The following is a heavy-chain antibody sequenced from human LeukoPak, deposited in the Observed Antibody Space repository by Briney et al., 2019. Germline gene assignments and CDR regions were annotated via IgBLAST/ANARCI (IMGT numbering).Heavy chain of an antibody. CDR2: IYWVDDK. D-gene: IGHD2-2*01. CDR1: GFSLSTSGVG. CDR3: VHRRYNSQLLVGGPPGWFDP. V-gene: IGHV2-5*02. Sequence: GSGPTLVNPTQTLTLTCTFSGFSLSTSGVGVGWIRQPPGKAVEWLALIYWVDDKRYSPSLKSRLTITKDTPKTQVVLTMTNMDPVDTATYYCVHRRYNSQLLVGGPPGWFDPWGQGTLVIVSS. J-gene: IGHJ5*02.